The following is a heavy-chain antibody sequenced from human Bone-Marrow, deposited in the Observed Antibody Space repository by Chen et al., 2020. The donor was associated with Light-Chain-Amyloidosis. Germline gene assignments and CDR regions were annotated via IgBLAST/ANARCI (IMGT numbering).Heavy chain of an antibody. CDR2: IYSGGST. J-gene: IGHJ6*02. CDR1: GFTVSSNY. V-gene: IGHV3-53*01. D-gene: IGHD5-18*01. Sequence: EVQLVESGGGLIQPGGSLRLSCAASGFTVSSNYMSWVRQAPWKGLEWVSVIYSGGSTYYADSVKGRFTISRDNSKNTLYLQMNSLRAEDTAVYYCARPDTAMVTGYYYYGMDVWGQGTTVTVSS. CDR3: ARPDTAMVTGYYYYGMDV.